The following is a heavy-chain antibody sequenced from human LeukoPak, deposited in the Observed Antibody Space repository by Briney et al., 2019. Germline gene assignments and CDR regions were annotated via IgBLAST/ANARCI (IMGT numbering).Heavy chain of an antibody. CDR1: GFTFSSYA. Sequence: GGSLRLSCEASGFTFSSYAMSWVRQAPGKGLEWVSAISGSGGSTYYADSVKGRFTISRDNSKNTLYLQMNGLRAEDTAVYYCAKNYYGSGSFPAGWGQGTLVTVSS. D-gene: IGHD3-10*01. CDR3: AKNYYGSGSFPAG. J-gene: IGHJ4*02. V-gene: IGHV3-23*01. CDR2: ISGSGGST.